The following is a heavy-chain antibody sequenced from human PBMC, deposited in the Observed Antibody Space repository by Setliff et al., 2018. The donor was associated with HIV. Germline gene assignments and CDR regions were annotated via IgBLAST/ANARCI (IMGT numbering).Heavy chain of an antibody. CDR2: ISPGGGST. CDR3: ARGPLVVPTHYYMDL. J-gene: IGHJ6*03. Sequence: ASVKVSCKASGYSFTNYYIHWVRQAPGQGLEWMGKISPGGGSTSKEQKFQGIFTMTRDTSTSTVYMELSSLRSEDTAVYYCARGPLVVPTHYYMDLWGKGTTVTVSS. CDR1: GYSFTNYY. V-gene: IGHV1-46*01. D-gene: IGHD3-22*01.